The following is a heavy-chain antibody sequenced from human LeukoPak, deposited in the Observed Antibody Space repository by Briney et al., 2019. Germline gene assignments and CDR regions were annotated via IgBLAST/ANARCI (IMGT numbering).Heavy chain of an antibody. J-gene: IGHJ3*02. D-gene: IGHD5/OR15-5a*01. CDR2: IYTSGST. Sequence: SETLSLTCTVSGGSISSYYWSWIRQPAGKGLEWIGRIYTSGSTNYNPSLKSRVTMSVDTSKNQFSLKLSSVTAADTAVYYCARGALSRPLDAFDIWGQGTMVTVSS. CDR1: GGSISSYY. CDR3: ARGALSRPLDAFDI. V-gene: IGHV4-4*07.